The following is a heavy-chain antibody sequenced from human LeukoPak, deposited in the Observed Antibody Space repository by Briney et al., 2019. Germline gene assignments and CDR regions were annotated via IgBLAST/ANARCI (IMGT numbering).Heavy chain of an antibody. Sequence: AGGSLRLSCAASGFTCSSYWMSWVRQAPGKGLEWLANIKQDGSEKYYVDSVKGRFTISRDNAKDSLYLQMNSLRAEDTAVYYCAKIAAAGSYYFDYWGQGTLVTVSS. CDR1: GFTCSSYW. J-gene: IGHJ4*02. V-gene: IGHV3-7*01. D-gene: IGHD6-13*01. CDR3: AKIAAAGSYYFDY. CDR2: IKQDGSEK.